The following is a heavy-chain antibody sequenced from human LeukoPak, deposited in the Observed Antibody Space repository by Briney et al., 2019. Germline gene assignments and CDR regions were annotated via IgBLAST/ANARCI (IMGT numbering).Heavy chain of an antibody. J-gene: IGHJ3*02. V-gene: IGHV3-48*04. CDR3: ARVGYDILTGYLGHAFDI. Sequence: PGGSLRLSCVASGFTFSSFWMSWVRQAPGKGLEWVSYISSSGSTIYYADSVKGRFTISRDNAKNSLYLQMNSLRAEDTAVYYCARVGYDILTGYLGHAFDIWGQGTMVTVSS. CDR2: ISSSGSTI. CDR1: GFTFSSFW. D-gene: IGHD3-9*01.